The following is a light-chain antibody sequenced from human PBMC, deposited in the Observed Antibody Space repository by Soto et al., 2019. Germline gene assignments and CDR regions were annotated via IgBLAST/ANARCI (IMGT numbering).Light chain of an antibody. CDR2: EGS. J-gene: IGLJ1*01. CDR1: SSDVGSYNL. CDR3: CSYAGSSTFV. Sequence: QSALTQPASVSGSPGQSTTISCTGTSSDVGSYNLVSWYQQHPGKAPKLMIYEGSKRPSGVSNRFSSSKSGNTASLTISGLQAEDEADYYCCSYAGSSTFVFGTGTKLTVL. V-gene: IGLV2-23*01.